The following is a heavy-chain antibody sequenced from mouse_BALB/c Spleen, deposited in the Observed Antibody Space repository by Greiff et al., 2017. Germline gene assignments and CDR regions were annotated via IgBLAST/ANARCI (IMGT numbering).Heavy chain of an antibody. D-gene: IGHD3-3*01. V-gene: IGHV1-39*01. CDR1: GYSFTGYN. CDR2: IDPYAGGN. CDR3: TRSGQPGAMGY. Sequence: VQLQQSGPELVKPGASVKISCKASGYSFTGYNMNWVKQSNGKSLEWIGNIDPYAGGNSYNQKFKGKATLTVNKSTSTAYMQLKSLTSEDSAVYYCTRSGQPGAMGYWGQGTSVTVSA. J-gene: IGHJ4*01.